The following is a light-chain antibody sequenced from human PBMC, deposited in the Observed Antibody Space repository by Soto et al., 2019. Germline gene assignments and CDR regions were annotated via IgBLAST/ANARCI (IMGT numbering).Light chain of an antibody. J-gene: IGLJ1*01. CDR1: SSDVGAYDF. CDR3: TSYTSSNTLNV. CDR2: DVS. Sequence: QSVPTQPASVSGSPGQSITISCTGTSSDVGAYDFVSWYQQHPDKAPKLMIYDVSNRPSGVSDRFSGSKSGNTASLTISGVLAEDEADYYCTSYTSSNTLNVFGTGTKLTVL. V-gene: IGLV2-14*01.